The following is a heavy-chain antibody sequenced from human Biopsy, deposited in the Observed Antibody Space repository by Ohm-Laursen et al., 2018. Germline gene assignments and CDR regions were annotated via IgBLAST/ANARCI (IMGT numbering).Heavy chain of an antibody. CDR3: GRAVRNQLLTDP. V-gene: IGHV1-8*01. J-gene: IGHJ5*02. CDR1: GYTFTSYD. CDR2: LNPVSGNS. Sequence: SSVKVSCKASGYTFTSYDITWVRQASGQGPEWIGWLNPVSGNSNFGQKFRGRVTVTSDTSISTAYMELSCLTSDDTATYYCGRAVRNQLLTDPWGQGTLVTVTS. D-gene: IGHD1-7*01.